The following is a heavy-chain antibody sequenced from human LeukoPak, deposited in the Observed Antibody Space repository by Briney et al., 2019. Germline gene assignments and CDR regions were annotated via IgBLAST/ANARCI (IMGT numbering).Heavy chain of an antibody. CDR1: GGSISSGSYY. D-gene: IGHD2-2*01. V-gene: IGHV4-61*02. CDR2: IYTSGST. Sequence: SETLSLTCTVSGGSISSGSYYWSWLRQPAGKGLEWIGRIYTSGSTNYNPALKSRVTISVDTSKNQFSLKLSSVAAADTAVYYCARGRGYCSSTSCARPLDYWGQGTLVTVSS. CDR3: ARGRGYCSSTSCARPLDY. J-gene: IGHJ4*02.